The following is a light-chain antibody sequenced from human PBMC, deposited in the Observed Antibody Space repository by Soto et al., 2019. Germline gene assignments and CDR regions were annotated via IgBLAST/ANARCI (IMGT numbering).Light chain of an antibody. CDR3: QQYNNWPYT. CDR2: GAS. V-gene: IGKV3-15*01. Sequence: EIVMTQSPATLAVSPGERAALSCRASQSVSSNFAWYQQKPGQAPRLLIYGASSRATGTPARFSGSGSATEFTLTISSLQSEDFAVYYCQQYNNWPYTFGLGTKLEMK. J-gene: IGKJ2*01. CDR1: QSVSSN.